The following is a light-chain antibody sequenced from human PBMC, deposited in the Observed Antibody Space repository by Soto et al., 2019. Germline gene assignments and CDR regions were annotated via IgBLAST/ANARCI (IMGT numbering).Light chain of an antibody. V-gene: IGKV3-20*01. CDR3: RQYDTSVWAYL. CDR1: QSVSSSY. Sequence: EVVLTQSPVTLSLSPGERATLSCRASQSVSSSYLAWYQQKPGQAPRLLIYGASSRATGIPDRFSGSGSGTDVPLAIRSLELEDFAVYYSRQYDTSVWAYLFGQGTKLEIK. CDR2: GAS. J-gene: IGKJ2*01.